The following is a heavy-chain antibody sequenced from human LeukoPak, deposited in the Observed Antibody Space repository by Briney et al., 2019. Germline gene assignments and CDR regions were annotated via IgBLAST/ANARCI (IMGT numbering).Heavy chain of an antibody. J-gene: IGHJ3*02. CDR3: ARDFSGSYSDAFDI. D-gene: IGHD1-26*01. V-gene: IGHV3-23*01. CDR1: GFTFSSYA. Sequence: GGSLRLSCAASGFTFSSYAMSWARQAPGKGLEWVSGISSSGSGGNTYYADSVKGRFTISRDNSKNTLYLQMNSLRAEDTAVYYCARDFSGSYSDAFDIWGQGTMVTVSS. CDR2: ISSSGSGGNT.